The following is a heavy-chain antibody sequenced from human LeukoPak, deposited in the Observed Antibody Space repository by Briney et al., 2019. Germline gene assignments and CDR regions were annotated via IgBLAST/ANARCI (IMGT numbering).Heavy chain of an antibody. J-gene: IGHJ5*02. CDR1: GYSFTSYA. V-gene: IGHV1-3*01. CDR2: INAGNGNT. Sequence: GASVKVSCKASGYSFTSYAMHWVRQAPGQRLEWMGWINAGNGNTKYSQKFGGRVTITRDTSASTAYMELSSLRSEDTAVYYCARGRSCSGGSCYPWWFDPWGQGTLVTVSS. D-gene: IGHD2-15*01. CDR3: ARGRSCSGGSCYPWWFDP.